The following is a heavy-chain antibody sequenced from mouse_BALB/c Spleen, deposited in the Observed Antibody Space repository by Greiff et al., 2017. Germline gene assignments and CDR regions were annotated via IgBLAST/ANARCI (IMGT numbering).Heavy chain of an antibody. CDR1: GFTFSSYT. CDR3: TRGGDGYPPFDY. CDR2: ISSGGSYT. V-gene: IGHV5-6-4*01. J-gene: IGHJ2*01. D-gene: IGHD2-3*01. Sequence: EVKLVESGGGLVKPGGSLKLSCAASGFTFSSYTMSWVRQTPEKRLEWVATISSGGSYTYYPDSVKGRFTISRDNAKNTLYLQMSSLKSEDTAMYYCTRGGDGYPPFDYWGQGTTLTVSS.